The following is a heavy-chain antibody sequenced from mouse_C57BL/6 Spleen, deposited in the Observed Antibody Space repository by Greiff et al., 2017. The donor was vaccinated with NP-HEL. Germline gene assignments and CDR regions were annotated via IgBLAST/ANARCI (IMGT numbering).Heavy chain of an antibody. CDR2: ISSGGSTI. CDR3: ARTRRYEAMDY. V-gene: IGHV5-17*01. J-gene: IGHJ4*01. D-gene: IGHD2-14*01. Sequence: EVKLVESGGGLVKPGGSLKLSCAASGFTFSDYGMHWVRQAPEKGLEWVAYISSGGSTIYYADTVKGRFTISRDNAKNTLFLQMTSLRSEDTAMYYCARTRRYEAMDYWGQGTSVTVSS. CDR1: GFTFSDYG.